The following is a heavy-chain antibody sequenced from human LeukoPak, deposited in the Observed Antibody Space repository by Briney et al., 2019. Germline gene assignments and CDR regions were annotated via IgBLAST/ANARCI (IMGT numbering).Heavy chain of an antibody. Sequence: GSSVKVSCKASGGTFSSYAISWVRQAPGQGLEWLGRIIPIFGTANYAQKFQGRVTITTDESTSTAYMELSSLRSEDTAVYYCARDYSGSWYWFDPWGQGTLVTVSS. CDR3: ARDYSGSWYWFDP. CDR2: IIPIFGTA. J-gene: IGHJ5*02. V-gene: IGHV1-69*05. CDR1: GGTFSSYA. D-gene: IGHD6-13*01.